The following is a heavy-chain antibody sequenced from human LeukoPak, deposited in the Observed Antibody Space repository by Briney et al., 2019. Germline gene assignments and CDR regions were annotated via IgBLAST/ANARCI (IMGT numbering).Heavy chain of an antibody. Sequence: PGGSLRLSCAPSGFTFSSYAMSWVRQAPGKGLEWVSAISATGGSTYYADSVKGRFTISRDNSKSTLYLQMNSLRAEDTAVYYCARDRRITMVRGALDYWGQGTLVTVSS. J-gene: IGHJ4*02. V-gene: IGHV3-23*01. CDR2: ISATGGST. CDR3: ARDRRITMVRGALDY. CDR1: GFTFSSYA. D-gene: IGHD3-10*01.